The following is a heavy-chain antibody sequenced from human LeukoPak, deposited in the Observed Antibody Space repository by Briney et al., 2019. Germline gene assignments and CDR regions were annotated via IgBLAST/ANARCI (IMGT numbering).Heavy chain of an antibody. V-gene: IGHV4-59*01. CDR1: GGSISSYY. CDR2: IYYSGST. Sequence: SETLSLTCTVSGGSISSYYWSWIRQPPGKGLEWIGYIYYSGSTNYNPSLKSRVTISVDTSKNQFSLKLSSVTAADTAVYYCARDLAGKKTGERWFDPWGQGTLVTVSS. CDR3: ARDLAGKKTGERWFDP. J-gene: IGHJ5*02. D-gene: IGHD1-1*01.